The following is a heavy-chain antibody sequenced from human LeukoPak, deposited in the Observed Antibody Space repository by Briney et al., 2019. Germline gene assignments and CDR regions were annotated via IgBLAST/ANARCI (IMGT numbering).Heavy chain of an antibody. D-gene: IGHD6-6*01. CDR2: ISGSGGST. CDR3: ARTSSSSLYYYYGMDV. Sequence: GGSLRLSCAASGFTFSSYAMSWVRQAPGKGLEWVSAISGSGGSTYYADSVKGRSTISRDNSKNTLYLQMNSLRAEDTAVYYCARTSSSSLYYYYGMDVWGQGTTVTVSS. V-gene: IGHV3-23*01. CDR1: GFTFSSYA. J-gene: IGHJ6*02.